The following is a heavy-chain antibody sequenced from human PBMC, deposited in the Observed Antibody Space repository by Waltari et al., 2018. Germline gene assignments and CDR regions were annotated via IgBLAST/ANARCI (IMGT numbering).Heavy chain of an antibody. V-gene: IGHV3-23*01. CDR1: GFSFGSNA. CDR2: ISVSDDT. Sequence: EVQLLESGGDFVQPGGPLRLSCAISGFSFGSNAITWVRQAPGTGLEWVAAISVSDDTFYALSVNGRFSISRDTSRNTVYLHMNSLRAEDTAVYYCAKPFYNWDDPLDSWGQGTLVTVSS. J-gene: IGHJ4*02. CDR3: AKPFYNWDDPLDS. D-gene: IGHD1-20*01.